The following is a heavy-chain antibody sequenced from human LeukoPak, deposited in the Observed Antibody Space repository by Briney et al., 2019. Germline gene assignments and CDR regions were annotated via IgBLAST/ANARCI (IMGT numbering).Heavy chain of an antibody. Sequence: SETLSLTCTVSGGSISNSYWNWIRQSPGKGLEWIGYISYSGSTNYNPSLKSRVAISVDTSKNQVSLKLISVTAADTAVYYCARGGGSSGWFTNYFDPWDQGGLVIVSS. CDR3: ARGGGSSGWFTNYFDP. V-gene: IGHV4-59*01. CDR1: GGSISNSY. J-gene: IGHJ5*02. CDR2: ISYSGST. D-gene: IGHD6-19*01.